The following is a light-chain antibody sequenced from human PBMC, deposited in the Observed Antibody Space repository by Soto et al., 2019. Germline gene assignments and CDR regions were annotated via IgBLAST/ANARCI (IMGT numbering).Light chain of an antibody. V-gene: IGLV4-69*01. J-gene: IGLJ2*01. Sequence: QPVLTQSPSPSASLGASVKLTCTLSSGHSSYAIAWHQPQPEKGPRYLMKLDSDVSHTKGDSSPARFSSSSSGAERYLPISSLASEEEADYYCHTWGTGIHVVFGGGTKVTVL. CDR3: HTWGTGIHVV. CDR2: LDSDVSH. CDR1: SGHSSYA.